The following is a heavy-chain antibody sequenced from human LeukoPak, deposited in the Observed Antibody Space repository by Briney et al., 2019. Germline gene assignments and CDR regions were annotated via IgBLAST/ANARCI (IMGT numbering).Heavy chain of an antibody. CDR1: GFIFSSYG. J-gene: IGHJ3*01. CDR3: ARDIELST. CDR2: IASSGLNT. Sequence: PGRSLRLSCAASGFIFSSYGMHWVRQARDNGLEWVSLIASSGLNTYYADSVRGRFTISRDNSKNTLSLQMNSLRVEDTAIYYCARDIELSTWGLGTLVTVSS. V-gene: IGHV3-30*12. D-gene: IGHD3-16*02.